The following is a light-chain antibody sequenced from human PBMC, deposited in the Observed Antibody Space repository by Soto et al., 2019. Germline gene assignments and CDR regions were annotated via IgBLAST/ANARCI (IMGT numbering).Light chain of an antibody. Sequence: QAVVTQEPSLTVSPGGTVTLTCTSSTGAVTNDYYPNWFQQKPGQAPRALIFGVTSRHSWTPARFSGSLLGGKAALTLSRVQPEDEADYYCLLYHGAAGVFGTGTKLTVL. CDR1: TGAVTNDYY. CDR3: LLYHGAAGV. J-gene: IGLJ1*01. CDR2: GVT. V-gene: IGLV7-43*01.